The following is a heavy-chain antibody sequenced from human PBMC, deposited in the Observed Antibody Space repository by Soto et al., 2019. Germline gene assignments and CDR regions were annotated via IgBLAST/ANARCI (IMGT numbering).Heavy chain of an antibody. J-gene: IGHJ2*01. Sequence: PSETLSVTCSVSGDSLSSGGHYWSWLRQHPGKGPEWIGYIYHSGSTDYSPSLKSRVTISVDTSKNQFSLKLSSVTAADTAVYYCARHGGRYCSGGTCYIYWHFDLWGRGTLVTVSS. D-gene: IGHD2-15*01. CDR3: ARHGGRYCSGGTCYIYWHFDL. V-gene: IGHV4-61*08. CDR1: GDSLSSGGHY. CDR2: IYHSGST.